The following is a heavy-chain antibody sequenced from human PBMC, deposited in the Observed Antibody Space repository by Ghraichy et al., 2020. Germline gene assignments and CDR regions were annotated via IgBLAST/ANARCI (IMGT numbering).Heavy chain of an antibody. CDR3: ARTLGMSERPDWGPHYFYSMDV. Sequence: SGPTLVKPTQTLTLTCTFSGFSLNTSGMCVSWIRQPPGAALEWLARIDWDDDKHYSISLKTRLIISKDTSKNQVVLTLTNMDPVDTATYYCARTLGMSERPDWGPHYFYSMDVGGKGTAVTVSS. J-gene: IGHJ6*04. D-gene: IGHD7-27*01. CDR1: GFSLNTSGMC. V-gene: IGHV2-70*11. CDR2: IDWDDDK.